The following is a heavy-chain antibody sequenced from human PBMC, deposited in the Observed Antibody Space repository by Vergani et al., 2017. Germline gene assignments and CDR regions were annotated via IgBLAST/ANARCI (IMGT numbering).Heavy chain of an antibody. Sequence: EVQLVESGGGLVQPGRSLRLSCAASGFTFSSYAMSWVRQAPGKGLEWVSAISGSGGSTYYADSVKGRFTISRDNSKNTLYLQMNSLRAEDTAVYYCAKVLLWFGELSTAEYFQHWGQGTLVTVSS. D-gene: IGHD3-10*01. V-gene: IGHV3-23*04. J-gene: IGHJ1*01. CDR3: AKVLLWFGELSTAEYFQH. CDR2: ISGSGGST. CDR1: GFTFSSYA.